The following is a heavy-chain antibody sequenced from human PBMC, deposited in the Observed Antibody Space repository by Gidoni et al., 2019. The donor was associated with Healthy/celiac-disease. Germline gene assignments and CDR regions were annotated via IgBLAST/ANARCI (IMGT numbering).Heavy chain of an antibody. CDR3: ATLGGTTVVTNDAFDI. CDR2: INHSGST. D-gene: IGHD4-17*01. CDR1: GGSFSGYY. V-gene: IGHV4-34*01. J-gene: IGHJ3*02. Sequence: QVQLQQWGAGLLKPSETLSLTCAVYGGSFSGYYWSWFRQPPGKGLEWIGEINHSGSTNYNPSLKSRVTISVDTSKNQFSLKLSSVTAADTAVYYCATLGGTTVVTNDAFDIWGQGTMVTVSS.